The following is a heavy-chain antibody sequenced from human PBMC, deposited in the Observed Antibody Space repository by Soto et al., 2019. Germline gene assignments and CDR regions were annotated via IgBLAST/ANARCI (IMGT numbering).Heavy chain of an antibody. CDR1: GGSISSSSYY. CDR3: AREDIVVVVAATRWFDP. Sequence: PSETLSLTCTVSGGSISSSSYYWGWIRQPPGKGLEWIGSIYYSGSTYYNPSLKSRVTISVDTSKNQFSLKLSSVTAADTAVYYCAREDIVVVVAATRWFDPWGQGTLVTVSS. V-gene: IGHV4-39*02. J-gene: IGHJ5*02. D-gene: IGHD2-15*01. CDR2: IYYSGST.